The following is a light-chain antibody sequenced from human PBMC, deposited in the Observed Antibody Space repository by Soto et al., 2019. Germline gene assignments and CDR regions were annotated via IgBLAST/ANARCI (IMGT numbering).Light chain of an antibody. Sequence: QSALTQPPSTSGTPGQRVSISCSGSSSNIGINSVNWYQQLPGTAPKLLIYSNNQRPSGVPDRFSASKSGTSASLAISGLQSEDEGDYFCAAWDDSLIGYVFGTGTKLTVL. V-gene: IGLV1-44*01. J-gene: IGLJ1*01. CDR2: SNN. CDR1: SSNIGINS. CDR3: AAWDDSLIGYV.